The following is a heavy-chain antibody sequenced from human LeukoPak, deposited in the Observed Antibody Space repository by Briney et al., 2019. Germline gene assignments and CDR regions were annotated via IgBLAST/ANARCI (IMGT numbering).Heavy chain of an antibody. V-gene: IGHV1-18*01. Sequence: ASVKVSCKASGYTFTSYGISWVRQAPGQGLEWMGWISAYNGNTNYAQKLQGRVTMTTDTSTSTASMELRSLRSDDTAVYYCARDSGPGSPLIWGQGTLVTVSS. J-gene: IGHJ4*02. CDR2: ISAYNGNT. CDR1: GYTFTSYG. CDR3: ARDSGPGSPLI. D-gene: IGHD3-10*01.